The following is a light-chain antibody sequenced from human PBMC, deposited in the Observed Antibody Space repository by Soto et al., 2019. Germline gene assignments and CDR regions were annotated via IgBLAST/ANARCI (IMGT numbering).Light chain of an antibody. J-gene: IGKJ4*01. CDR2: DTF. CDR1: QSISSW. CDR3: QQYNSYSPLT. Sequence: DIQMTQSPSSLAASVGDRVSITCQSSQSISSWLAWYQKKPRKAPKLLMFDTFSLESGVPSRFSGSRSGTEFTLTISSLQPNDYATYYCQQYNSYSPLTVGGGTKVYSK. V-gene: IGKV1-5*01.